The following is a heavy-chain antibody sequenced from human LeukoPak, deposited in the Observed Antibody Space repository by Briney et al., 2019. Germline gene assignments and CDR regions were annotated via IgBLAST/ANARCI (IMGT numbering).Heavy chain of an antibody. J-gene: IGHJ4*02. Sequence: GRSLRLSRAASGFTFSSYVMSWVRQAPGKGLAWVSTISGSGDNTNYADSVKGRFTISRDTSKNTLSLQMNSLRAEDTAVYYCAREGLGAAAGTFDYWGQGTLVTVSS. D-gene: IGHD6-13*01. CDR1: GFTFSSYV. CDR2: ISGSGDNT. V-gene: IGHV3-23*01. CDR3: AREGLGAAAGTFDY.